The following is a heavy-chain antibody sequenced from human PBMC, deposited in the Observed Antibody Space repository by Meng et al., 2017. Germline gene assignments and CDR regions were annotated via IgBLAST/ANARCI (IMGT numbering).Heavy chain of an antibody. J-gene: IGHJ4*02. CDR3: ARDREDVEMATIDPGNLDY. Sequence: GESLKISCAASGFTFGSYSMSWVRQAPGKGLEWVANIKQDGSEKYYVDSVKGRFTISRDNAKNSLYLQMNSLRAEDTAVYYCARDREDVEMATIDPGNLDYWGQGTLVTVSS. CDR1: GFTFGSYS. D-gene: IGHD5-24*01. CDR2: IKQDGSEK. V-gene: IGHV3-7*01.